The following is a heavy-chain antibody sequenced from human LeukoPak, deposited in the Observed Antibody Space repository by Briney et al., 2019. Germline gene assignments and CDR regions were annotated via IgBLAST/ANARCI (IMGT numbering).Heavy chain of an antibody. J-gene: IGHJ3*02. Sequence: GASVKVSCKASGGTFSSYAISWVRQAPGQGLEWMGGIIPIFGTANYAQKFQGRVTITADESTSIAYMELSSLRSEDTAVYYCARAHLEQNAFDIWGQGTMVTVSS. CDR1: GGTFSSYA. V-gene: IGHV1-69*13. D-gene: IGHD1/OR15-1a*01. CDR2: IIPIFGTA. CDR3: ARAHLEQNAFDI.